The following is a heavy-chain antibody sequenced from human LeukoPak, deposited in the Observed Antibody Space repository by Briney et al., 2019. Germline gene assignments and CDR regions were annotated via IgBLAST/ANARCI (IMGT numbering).Heavy chain of an antibody. CDR1: GFTFSSYG. CDR2: IRGSGDRT. J-gene: IGHJ4*02. V-gene: IGHV3-23*01. D-gene: IGHD3-22*01. CDR3: AKIPYYDSSGYFDY. Sequence: GGSLRLSCAASGFTFSSYGMSWVRQAPGKGLEWVSGIRGSGDRTFYADSVKGRFTISRDDSKNTLYLQMNSLRPEDTAVYFCAKIPYYDSSGYFDYWGQGTLVTVSS.